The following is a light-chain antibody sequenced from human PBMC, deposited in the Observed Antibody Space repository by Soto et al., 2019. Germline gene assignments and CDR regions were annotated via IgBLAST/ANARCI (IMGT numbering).Light chain of an antibody. CDR2: GAS. J-gene: IGKJ1*01. CDR1: QSVSTN. CDR3: QQYTNRPPWT. V-gene: IGKV3-15*01. Sequence: EILMTQSPATLSVSPGDRATLSCRASQSVSTNLAWYQQRPGQAPRLLIYGASTRATGIPARFSGSGSGTEFTRTIISRQSDDFAVYYCQQYTNRPPWTFGQGTKVDLK.